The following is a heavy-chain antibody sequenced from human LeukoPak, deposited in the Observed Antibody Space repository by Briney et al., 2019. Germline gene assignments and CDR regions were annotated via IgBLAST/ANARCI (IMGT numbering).Heavy chain of an antibody. D-gene: IGHD1-26*01. J-gene: IGHJ4*02. CDR1: GFTFSSYW. Sequence: PGGSLRLSCAASGFTFSSYWMHWVRQAPGKGLVWVSRIHSGGSTTTYADSVKGRFTISRDNAKNTLYLQMNSLRAEDTAVYYCVRGYSGSYRFDYWGQGTLVTVSS. V-gene: IGHV3-74*01. CDR2: IHSGGSTT. CDR3: VRGYSGSYRFDY.